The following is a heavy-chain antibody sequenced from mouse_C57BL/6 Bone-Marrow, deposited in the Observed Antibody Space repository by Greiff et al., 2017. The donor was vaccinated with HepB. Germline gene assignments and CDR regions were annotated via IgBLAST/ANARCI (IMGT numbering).Heavy chain of an antibody. J-gene: IGHJ1*03. V-gene: IGHV14-2*01. CDR2: IDPEDGET. Sequence: EVQLQQSGAELVKPGASLKLSCTASGFNIKDYYMHWVQQRTEKGLEWIGRIDPEDGETKYAPKFQGKATITADTSSNTSYLQLSSLTSEDTAVYYCASSGLYGSSYYYWYFDVWGTGTTVTVSS. CDR3: ASSGLYGSSYYYWYFDV. D-gene: IGHD1-1*01. CDR1: GFNIKDYY.